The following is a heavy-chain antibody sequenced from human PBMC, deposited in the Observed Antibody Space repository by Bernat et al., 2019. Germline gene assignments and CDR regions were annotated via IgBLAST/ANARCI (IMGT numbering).Heavy chain of an antibody. Sequence: QVQLQQWGAGLLKPSETLSLTCAVYGGSFSGYYWSWIRQPPGKGLEWIGEINHSGSTSYNPSLKSRVTISVDTSKNQCSLKLSSVTAAETAVYYCARGRSATYYCNGMDVWRQGTTVTVTS. CDR2: INHSGST. J-gene: IGHJ6*01. V-gene: IGHV4-34*01. CDR3: ARGRSATYYCNGMDV. D-gene: IGHD6-25*01. CDR1: GGSFSGYY.